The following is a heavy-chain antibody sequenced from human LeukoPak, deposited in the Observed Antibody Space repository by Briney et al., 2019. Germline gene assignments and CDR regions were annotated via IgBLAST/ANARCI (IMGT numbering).Heavy chain of an antibody. D-gene: IGHD4-17*01. V-gene: IGHV3-23*01. Sequence: GGSLTLSCAGSGFRFNIYAITWVRQAPGKGLEWVSSMTSPGNYILYTDSVKGRFTISRDNFRHTLYLQMNSLRVEDTAIYYCAKTTGDYGLTIDYWGRGVLVTVSS. CDR2: MTSPGNYI. CDR1: GFRFNIYA. J-gene: IGHJ4*01. CDR3: AKTTGDYGLTIDY.